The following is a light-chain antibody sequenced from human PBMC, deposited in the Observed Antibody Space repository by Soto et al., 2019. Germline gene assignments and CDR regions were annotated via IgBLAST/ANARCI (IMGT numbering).Light chain of an antibody. CDR3: QQYNRRPIT. J-gene: IGKJ5*01. Sequence: EIVMTQSPAAQSVSPGESATLSCRASQSLGTTLAWYQQKPGQAPRLLIYGASNRATGVPARFSAGGSGTEFPLTINSLQSEDFAVYFCQQYNRRPITFGQGTRLEI. CDR1: QSLGTT. CDR2: GAS. V-gene: IGKV3-15*01.